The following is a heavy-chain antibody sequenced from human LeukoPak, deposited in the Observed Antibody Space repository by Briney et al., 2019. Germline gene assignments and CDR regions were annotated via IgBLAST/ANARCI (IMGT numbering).Heavy chain of an antibody. CDR3: AREVGDIVVVLAAISSEKYNWFDP. CDR2: IIPVFGTQ. D-gene: IGHD2-2*01. CDR1: GGTFSSCA. V-gene: IGHV1-69*05. Sequence: SVKVSCMASGGTFSSCAISWVRQAPGQGLAWMGGIIPVFGTQNYAQKFQGRVTITTDESTSTAYMELSSLRSEDTAVYYCAREVGDIVVVLAAISSEKYNWFDPWGQGTLVTVSS. J-gene: IGHJ5*02.